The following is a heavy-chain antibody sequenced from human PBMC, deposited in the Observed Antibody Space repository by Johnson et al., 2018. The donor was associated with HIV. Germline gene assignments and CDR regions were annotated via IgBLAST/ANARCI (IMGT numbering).Heavy chain of an antibody. D-gene: IGHD2-15*01. V-gene: IGHV3-30*04. J-gene: IGHJ3*02. CDR3: ARDKGGGSDAFDI. CDR1: GFTFSSYA. Sequence: QVQLMESGGGVVRPGGSLRLSCVASGFTFSSYAMHWVRQAPGKGLEWVAVISYDGSNKYYADSVKGRFTISRDNSKNTLYLQMNSLRAEDTAVYYCARDKGGGSDAFDIWGQGTMVTVSS. CDR2: ISYDGSNK.